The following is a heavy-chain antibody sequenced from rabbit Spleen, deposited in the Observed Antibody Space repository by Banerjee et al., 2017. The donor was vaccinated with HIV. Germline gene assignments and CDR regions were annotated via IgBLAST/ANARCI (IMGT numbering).Heavy chain of an antibody. V-gene: IGHV1S40*01. CDR2: IYGGSSTST. CDR3: ARDLDGVIGWNFGW. J-gene: IGHJ4*01. Sequence: QSLEESGGDLVKPGSSLALTCTASGFSFSSSYYMCWVRQAPGKGLECIACIYGGSSTSTYYANWAKGRFTISKTSSTTVTLQMTSLTAADTATYFCARDLDGVIGWNFGWWGPGTLVTVS. D-gene: IGHD1-1*01. CDR1: GFSFSSSYY.